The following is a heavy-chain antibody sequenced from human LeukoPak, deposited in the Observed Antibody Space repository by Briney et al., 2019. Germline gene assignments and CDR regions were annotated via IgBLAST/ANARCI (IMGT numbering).Heavy chain of an antibody. V-gene: IGHV2-5*01. D-gene: IGHD3-3*01. CDR1: GFSLSTSGVG. CDR3: AHIPDRYYDFWSGYYTVYNWFDP. CDR2: LYWNDDK. Sequence: SGPTLVKPTQTLTLTCTFSGFSLSTSGVGVGWIRQPPGKALESLALLYWNDDKRYSPSLKSRLTITKDTSKNQVVLTMTNMDPVDTATYYCAHIPDRYYDFWSGYYTVYNWFDPWGQGTLVTVSS. J-gene: IGHJ5*02.